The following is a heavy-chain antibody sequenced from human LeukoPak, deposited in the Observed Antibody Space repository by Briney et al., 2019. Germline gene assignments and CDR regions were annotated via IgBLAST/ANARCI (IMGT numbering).Heavy chain of an antibody. Sequence: GSLRLSCAASGFTFSSYAMHWVRQAPGKGLEWVAVISYDGSNKHYADSVKGRFTISRDNSKNTLYLQMNSLRAEDTAVYYCASSGWYGMNQPDYWGQGTLVTVSS. V-gene: IGHV3-30-3*02. CDR3: ASSGWYGMNQPDY. CDR2: ISYDGSNK. J-gene: IGHJ4*02. D-gene: IGHD6-19*01. CDR1: GFTFSSYA.